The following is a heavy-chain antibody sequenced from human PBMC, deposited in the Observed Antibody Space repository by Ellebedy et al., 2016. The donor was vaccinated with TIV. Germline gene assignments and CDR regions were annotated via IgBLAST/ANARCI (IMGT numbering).Heavy chain of an antibody. CDR3: ARGRRFGGKLYYFDY. Sequence: SETLSLTCAVYGGSFSGYYWSWIRQPPGKGLEWIGEINHSGSTNYNPSLKSRVTISVDTSKNQFSLKLSSVTAADTAVYYCARGRRFGGKLYYFDYWGQGTLVTVSS. D-gene: IGHD3-10*01. J-gene: IGHJ4*02. CDR1: GGSFSGYY. CDR2: INHSGST. V-gene: IGHV4-34*01.